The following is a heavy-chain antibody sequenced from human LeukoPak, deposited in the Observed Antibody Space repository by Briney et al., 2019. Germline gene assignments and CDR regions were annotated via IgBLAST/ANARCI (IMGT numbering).Heavy chain of an antibody. CDR1: GGSISSGSYY. J-gene: IGHJ4*02. Sequence: SQTLSLTCTVSGGSISSGSYYWSWIRQPARKGLEWIGRIYTSGSTNYNPSLKSRVTISVDTSKNQFSLKLSSVTAADTAVYYCARGITIFGVVIPFDYWGQGTLVTVSS. CDR3: ARGITIFGVVIPFDY. D-gene: IGHD3-3*01. CDR2: IYTSGST. V-gene: IGHV4-61*02.